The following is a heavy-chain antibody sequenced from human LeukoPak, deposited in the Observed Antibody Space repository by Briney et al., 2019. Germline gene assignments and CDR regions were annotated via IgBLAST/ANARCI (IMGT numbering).Heavy chain of an antibody. Sequence: GGSLRLSCAASGFTFSSYEMNWVRQAPGKGLEWVSYISSSGSTIYYADSVKGRFTISRDNAKNSLYLQMNSLKTEDTAVYYCTTDPRAGEHMAPLGWFDWFDPWGQGTLVTVSS. CDR3: TTDPRAGEHMAPLGWFDWFDP. CDR1: GFTFSSYE. CDR2: ISSSGSTI. V-gene: IGHV3-48*03. J-gene: IGHJ5*02. D-gene: IGHD2-21*01.